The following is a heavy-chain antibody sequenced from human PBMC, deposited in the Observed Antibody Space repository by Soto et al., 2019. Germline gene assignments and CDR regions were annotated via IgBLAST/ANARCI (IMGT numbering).Heavy chain of an antibody. V-gene: IGHV1-18*01. Sequence: ASVKVSCKASGYTFTSYGISRVRQAPGQGLEWMGWISAYNGNTNYAQKLQGRVTMTTDTSTSTAYMELRSLRSDDTAVYYCARGGVIFGRDNWFDPWGQGTLVTVSS. CDR1: GYTFTSYG. J-gene: IGHJ5*02. CDR3: ARGGVIFGRDNWFDP. CDR2: ISAYNGNT. D-gene: IGHD3-3*01.